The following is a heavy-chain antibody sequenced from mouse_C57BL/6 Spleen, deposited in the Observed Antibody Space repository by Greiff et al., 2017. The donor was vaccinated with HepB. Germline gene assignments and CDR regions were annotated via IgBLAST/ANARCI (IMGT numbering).Heavy chain of an antibody. Sequence: EVKLVESGGGLVQPGGSLSLSCAASGFTFTDYYMSWVRQPPGKALEWLGFIRNKANGYTTEYSASVKGRFAISRDNSQSILYLQMNALRAEDSATYYCARDGLRGPMDYWGQGTSVTVSS. CDR1: GFTFTDYY. V-gene: IGHV7-3*01. CDR2: IRNKANGYTT. J-gene: IGHJ4*01. CDR3: ARDGLRGPMDY. D-gene: IGHD1-1*01.